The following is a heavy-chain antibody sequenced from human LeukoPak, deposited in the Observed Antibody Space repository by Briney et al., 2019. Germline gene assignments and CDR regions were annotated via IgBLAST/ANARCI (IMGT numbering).Heavy chain of an antibody. J-gene: IGHJ4*02. CDR2: ISHSGST. CDR1: GYSISSSYY. V-gene: IGHV4-38-2*01. Sequence: PSETLSLTCAVSGYSISSSYYWGWIRQPPGKGLEWIGSISHSGSTYYNPSLTSRVTISVDTSKNQFSLKLSSVTASDTAVYYCARRYFPRYFDYWGQGTLVTVSS. CDR3: ARRYFPRYFDY. D-gene: IGHD3-9*01.